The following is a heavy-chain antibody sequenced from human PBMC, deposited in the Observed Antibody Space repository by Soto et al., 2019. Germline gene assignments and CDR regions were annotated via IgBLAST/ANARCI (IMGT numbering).Heavy chain of an antibody. V-gene: IGHV3-21*01. Sequence: GGSLRLSCAASGFTFSSYSMNWVRQAPGKGLEWVSSISSSSSYIYYADSVKGRFTISRDNAKNSLYLQMSSLRAEDTAVYYCARVQSYYGSSTNWFDPWGQGTLVTVSS. CDR3: ARVQSYYGSSTNWFDP. D-gene: IGHD3-10*01. CDR2: ISSSSSYI. J-gene: IGHJ5*02. CDR1: GFTFSSYS.